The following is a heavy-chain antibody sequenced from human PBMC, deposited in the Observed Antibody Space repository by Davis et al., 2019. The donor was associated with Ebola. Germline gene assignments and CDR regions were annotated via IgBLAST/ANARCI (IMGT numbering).Heavy chain of an antibody. CDR2: ISGSGGST. Sequence: PAESLTLSCDASGFTFSTYAMSWVRQAPGKGLEWVSVISGSGGSTTYADSVKGRFTISRDNSKNTLYLQMNSLRAEDTAVYYCAKDWQYQLLNAFDLWGQGTMVTVSS. CDR1: GFTFSTYA. CDR3: AKDWQYQLLNAFDL. V-gene: IGHV3-23*01. J-gene: IGHJ3*01. D-gene: IGHD2-2*01.